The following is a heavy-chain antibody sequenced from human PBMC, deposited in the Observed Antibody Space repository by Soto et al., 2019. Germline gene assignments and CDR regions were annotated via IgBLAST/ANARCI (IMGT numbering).Heavy chain of an antibody. CDR2: ISSNGGST. V-gene: IGHV3-64*01. CDR1: GFTFSSFA. Sequence: GGSLRLSCAASGFTFSSFAMHWVRQAPGKGLEYVSAISSNGGSTYYANSVKGRFTISRDNSKNTLYLQMGSLRAEDMAVYYCAREDGKYYFDYWGQGT. CDR3: AREDGKYYFDY. J-gene: IGHJ4*02.